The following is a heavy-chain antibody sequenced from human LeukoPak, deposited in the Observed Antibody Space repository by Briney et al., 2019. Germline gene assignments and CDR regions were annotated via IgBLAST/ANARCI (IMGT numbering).Heavy chain of an antibody. V-gene: IGHV3-7*04. CDR2: IKQDGSEK. J-gene: IGHJ4*02. D-gene: IGHD4-17*01. Sequence: GGSLRLSCAASGFSFSYYTMNWVRQAPGKGLEWVAKIKQDGSEKYYVDSVKGRFTISRDNAKNSLYLQMNSLRAEDTAVYYCARGYGDYVWGQGTLVTVSS. CDR1: GFSFSYYT. CDR3: ARGYGDYV.